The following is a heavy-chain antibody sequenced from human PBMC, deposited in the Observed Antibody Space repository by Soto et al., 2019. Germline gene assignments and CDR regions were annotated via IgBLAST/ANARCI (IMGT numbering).Heavy chain of an antibody. Sequence: GASVKVSCKASGYTFTSYAMHWGRQAPGQRLEWMGWINAGNGNAKYSQKFQGRVTITRDTSASTAYMELSSLRSEDTAVYYCAREVTITPLPGTEYYYYYGMDVWGQGTTVTVS. CDR3: AREVTITPLPGTEYYYYYGMDV. CDR1: GYTFTSYA. CDR2: INAGNGNA. J-gene: IGHJ6*02. D-gene: IGHD3-3*01. V-gene: IGHV1-3*01.